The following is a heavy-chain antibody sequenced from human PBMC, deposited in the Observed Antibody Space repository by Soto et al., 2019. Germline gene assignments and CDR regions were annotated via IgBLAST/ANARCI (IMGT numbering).Heavy chain of an antibody. CDR3: SRDFGIVVIIKQH. V-gene: IGHV3-49*03. CDR1: GFTFDDYT. Sequence: PGGSLRLSCTGSGFTFDDYTMAWFRQAPGKGLEWLGFIRSKAYGGTTEYAASVKGRFTLSRDDSKSTAFLQMSSLKIEDTAVYYCSRDFGIVVIIKQHWGQGTLVNVSS. J-gene: IGHJ1*01. CDR2: IRSKAYGGTT. D-gene: IGHD3-22*01.